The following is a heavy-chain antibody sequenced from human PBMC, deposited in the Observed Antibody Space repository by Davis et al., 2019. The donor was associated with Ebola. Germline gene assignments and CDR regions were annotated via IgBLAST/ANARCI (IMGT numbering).Heavy chain of an antibody. CDR2: ISYDGSNK. Sequence: GESLKISCAASGFTFSSYGMHWVRQAPGKGLEWVAVISYDGSNKYYADSVKGRFTISRDNSKNTLYLQMNSLRAEDTAVYYCANYCSSTSCYTRFDYWGQGTLVTVSS. V-gene: IGHV3-30*18. J-gene: IGHJ4*02. CDR1: GFTFSSYG. D-gene: IGHD2-2*02. CDR3: ANYCSSTSCYTRFDY.